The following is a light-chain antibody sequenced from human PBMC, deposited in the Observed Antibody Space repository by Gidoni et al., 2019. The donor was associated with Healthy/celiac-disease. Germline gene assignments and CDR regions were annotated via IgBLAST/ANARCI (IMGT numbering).Light chain of an antibody. J-gene: IGKJ4*01. CDR3: QQYNNWPLT. CDR1: QSVSSN. Sequence: VMTQSPATLSVSPGERATLSCRASQSVSSNLAWYQQKPGQAPRLLIYGASTRATGIPARFSGSGSGTEFTLTISSLQSEDFAVYYCQQYNNWPLTFGGGTKVEIK. V-gene: IGKV3-15*01. CDR2: GAS.